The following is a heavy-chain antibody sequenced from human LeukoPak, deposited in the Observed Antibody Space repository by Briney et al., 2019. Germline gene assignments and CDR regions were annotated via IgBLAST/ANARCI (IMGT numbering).Heavy chain of an antibody. Sequence: PGGSLRLSCAASGFTFSSYAMHWVRQAPGKGLEWVAVISYDGSNKYYADSVKGRFTISRDNSKNTLYLQMNSLRAEDTAVYYCARDLPYYDILTGYWNYYYYGMDVWAKGPRSPSP. CDR1: GFTFSSYA. D-gene: IGHD3-9*01. J-gene: IGHJ6*02. V-gene: IGHV3-30-3*01. CDR3: ARDLPYYDILTGYWNYYYYGMDV. CDR2: ISYDGSNK.